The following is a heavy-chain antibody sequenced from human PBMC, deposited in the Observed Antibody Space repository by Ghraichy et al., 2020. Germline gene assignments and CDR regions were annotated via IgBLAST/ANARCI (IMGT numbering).Heavy chain of an antibody. V-gene: IGHV4-59*08. CDR2: IYYSGIT. J-gene: IGHJ4*02. CDR3: ARGKSGGSIYGNYFDY. CDR1: GGAISSNY. D-gene: IGHD2-15*01. Sequence: SETLSLTCTVSGGAISSNYWSWIRQPPGKGLEWIGYIYYSGITKYNPSLKSRVTMSIDTSKNQFSLKLNSVTAADTAVYYCARGKSGGSIYGNYFDYWGQGTLVTVSS.